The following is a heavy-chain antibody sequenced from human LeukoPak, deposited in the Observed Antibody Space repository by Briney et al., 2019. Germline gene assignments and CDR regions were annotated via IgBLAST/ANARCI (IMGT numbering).Heavy chain of an antibody. V-gene: IGHV1-18*01. CDR3: AKGLGGGPLMKFDY. Sequence: GASVKVSCKASGYTFTSYGISWVRQAPGQGLEWMGWISAYNGNTNYAQKLQGRVTMTTDTSTSTAYMELRSLRAEDTAVYYCAKGLGGGPLMKFDYWGQGTLVTVSS. CDR2: ISAYNGNT. CDR1: GYTFTSYG. D-gene: IGHD3-16*01. J-gene: IGHJ4*02.